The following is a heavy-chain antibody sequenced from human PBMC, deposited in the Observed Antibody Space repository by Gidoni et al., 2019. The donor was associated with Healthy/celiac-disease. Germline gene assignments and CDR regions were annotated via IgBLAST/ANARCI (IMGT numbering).Heavy chain of an antibody. CDR3: AVQFIGYCSSTSCYGGDWFDP. CDR2: IYYSGST. J-gene: IGHJ5*02. D-gene: IGHD2-2*01. Sequence: QLQLQESGPGLVKPSETLSLTCTVSGGSISSSSSYWGWIRQPPGKGLEWIGSIYYSGSTYYNPSLKSRVTISVDTSKNQFSLKLSSVTAADTAVYYCAVQFIGYCSSTSCYGGDWFDPWGQGTLVTVSS. V-gene: IGHV4-39*01. CDR1: GGSISSSSSY.